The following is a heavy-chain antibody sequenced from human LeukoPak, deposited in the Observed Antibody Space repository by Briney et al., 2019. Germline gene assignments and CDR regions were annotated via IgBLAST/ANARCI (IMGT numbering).Heavy chain of an antibody. CDR2: ISYDGSNK. CDR3: ARQEAVASYFDY. J-gene: IGHJ4*02. CDR1: GFNFSPYA. V-gene: IGHV3-30-3*01. Sequence: GGSLRLSCVASGFNFSPYAVHWVRQAPGKGLEWVAVISYDGSNKYYADSVKGRFTISRDNSKNTLYLQMDMRAEDTALYYCARQEAVASYFDYWGQGTLVAVSS. D-gene: IGHD6-19*01.